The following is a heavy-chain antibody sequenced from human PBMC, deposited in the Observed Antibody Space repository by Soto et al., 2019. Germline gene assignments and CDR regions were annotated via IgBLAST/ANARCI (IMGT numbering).Heavy chain of an antibody. CDR1: GGTFSSYA. CDR3: ARGRRLGELSVINY. D-gene: IGHD3-16*02. V-gene: IGHV1-69*13. J-gene: IGHJ4*02. Sequence: GASVKFSCKASGGTFSSYAISWVRQAPVQVIDWIGGIIPIFGTANYAQKFQGRVTITADESTSTAYMELSSLRSEDTAVYYCARGRRLGELSVINYWGQGTLVTVSS. CDR2: IIPIFGTA.